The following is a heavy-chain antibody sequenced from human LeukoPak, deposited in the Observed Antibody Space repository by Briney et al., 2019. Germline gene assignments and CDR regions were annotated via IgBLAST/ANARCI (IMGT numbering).Heavy chain of an antibody. CDR1: GFTFSNYA. J-gene: IGHJ4*02. CDR3: ARDELGDGYNFDY. Sequence: PGGSLRLSCAASGFTFSNYAMYWVRQAPGKGLEWVSSISSSSSYIYYADSVKGRFTISRDNAKNSLYLQMNSLRAEDTAVYYCARDELGDGYNFDYWGQGTLVTVSS. D-gene: IGHD5-24*01. V-gene: IGHV3-21*01. CDR2: ISSSSSYI.